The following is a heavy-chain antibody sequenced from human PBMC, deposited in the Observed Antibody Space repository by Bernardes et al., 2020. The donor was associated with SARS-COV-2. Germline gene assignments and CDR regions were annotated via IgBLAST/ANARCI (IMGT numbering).Heavy chain of an antibody. CDR3: AIEGGIAVAATDYYYGMDV. J-gene: IGHJ6*02. CDR2: INPNSGGT. CDR1: GYTFTGYY. V-gene: IGHV1-2*04. D-gene: IGHD6-19*01. Sequence: ASVKVSCKASGYTFTGYYMHWVRQAPGQGLEWMGWINPNSGGTNYAQKFQGWVTMTRDTSISTAYMELSRLRSDDTAVYYCAIEGGIAVAATDYYYGMDVWGQGTTVTVSS.